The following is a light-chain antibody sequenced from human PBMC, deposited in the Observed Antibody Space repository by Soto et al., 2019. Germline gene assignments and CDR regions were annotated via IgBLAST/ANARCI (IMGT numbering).Light chain of an antibody. J-gene: IGLJ1*01. V-gene: IGLV1-44*01. CDR1: SSNIGRNT. CDR3: AAWDDASYV. CDR2: TND. Sequence: QSVLTQPPSASGTPGQRVIISCSGSSSNIGRNTVNWYQQLPGTAPRLLIYTNDQRPSGVPDRFSGSKSGTSASLAISGLQSEDEADYYCAAWDDASYVFGTGTKVTVL.